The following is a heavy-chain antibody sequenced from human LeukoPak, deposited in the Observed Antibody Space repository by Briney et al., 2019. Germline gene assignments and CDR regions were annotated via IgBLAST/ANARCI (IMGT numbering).Heavy chain of an antibody. V-gene: IGHV3-53*01. CDR1: GFTVSSNY. CDR3: ARAGAVEVFDY. D-gene: IGHD6-19*01. CDR2: IYSGGST. J-gene: IGHJ4*02. Sequence: GGSLRLSCAASGFTVSSNYMSWVRQAPGKGPEWVSVIYSGGSTYYADSVKGRFTISRDNSKNTLYLQMNSLRAEDTAVYYCARAGAVEVFDYWGQGTLVTVSS.